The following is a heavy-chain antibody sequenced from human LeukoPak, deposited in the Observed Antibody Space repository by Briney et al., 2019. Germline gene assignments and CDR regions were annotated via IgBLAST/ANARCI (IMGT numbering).Heavy chain of an antibody. V-gene: IGHV4-30-4*08. CDR1: GGSISSGDYY. CDR3: ARGGYRYGSSPWFDP. Sequence: SETLSLTCTVSGGSISSGDYYWSWIRQPPGKGLEWIGYIYYSGSTYYNPSLKSRVTISVDTSRNQFSLKLSSVTAADTAVYYCARGGYRYGSSPWFDPWGQGTLVTVSS. J-gene: IGHJ5*02. D-gene: IGHD5-18*01. CDR2: IYYSGST.